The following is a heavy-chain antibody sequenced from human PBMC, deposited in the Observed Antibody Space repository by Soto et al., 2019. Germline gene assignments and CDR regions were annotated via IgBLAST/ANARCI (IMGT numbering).Heavy chain of an antibody. J-gene: IGHJ6*02. D-gene: IGHD6-13*01. CDR1: GYSFTSYW. V-gene: IGHV5-10-1*01. CDR2: IDPSDSYT. CDR3: ARSPLLIAAAGTGYYYYGMDV. Sequence: GESLKISCKGAGYSFTSYWISWVRQMPGKGLEWMGRIDPSDSYTNYSPSFQGHVTISADKSISTAYLQWSSLKASDTAMYYCARSPLLIAAAGTGYYYYGMDVWGQGTTVTVSS.